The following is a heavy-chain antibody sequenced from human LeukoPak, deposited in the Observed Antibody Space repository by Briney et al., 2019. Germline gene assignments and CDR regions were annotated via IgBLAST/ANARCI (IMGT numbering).Heavy chain of an antibody. CDR2: ISSSSSYI. V-gene: IGHV3-21*01. CDR1: GFTFSSYA. J-gene: IGHJ3*02. CDR3: AREFSGYDFADAFDI. D-gene: IGHD5-12*01. Sequence: GGSLRLSCAASGFTFSSYAMSWVRQAPWKGLEWVSSISSSSSYIYYADSVKGRFTISRDNAKNSLYLQMNSLRAEDTAVYYCAREFSGYDFADAFDIWGQGTMVTVSS.